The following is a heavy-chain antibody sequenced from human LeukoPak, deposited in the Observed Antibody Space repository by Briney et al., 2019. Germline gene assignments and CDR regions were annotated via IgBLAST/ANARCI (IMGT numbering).Heavy chain of an antibody. CDR1: GFTFSSYS. Sequence: GGSLGLSCATSGFTFSSYSMNWVRQAPGKGLEWVSYISSSSSTIYYADSVKGRFTISRDNAKNSLYLQMNSLRAEDTAVYYCARDLWVGRFDYWGQGTLVTVSS. J-gene: IGHJ4*02. CDR3: ARDLWVGRFDY. V-gene: IGHV3-48*01. D-gene: IGHD3-10*01. CDR2: ISSSSSTI.